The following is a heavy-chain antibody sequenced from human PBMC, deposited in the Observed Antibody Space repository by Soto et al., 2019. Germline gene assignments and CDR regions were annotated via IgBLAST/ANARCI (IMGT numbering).Heavy chain of an antibody. CDR3: ARHSEEGGYRYFDY. V-gene: IGHV4-31*03. CDR2: IYYSGST. Sequence: PSETLSLTCTVSGGSISSGGYYWSWIRQHPGKGLEWIGYIYYSGSTYYNPSLKSRVTISVDTSKNQFSLKLSSVTAADTAVYYCARHSEEGGYRYFDYWGQGTLVTVSS. D-gene: IGHD1-26*01. CDR1: GGSISSGGYY. J-gene: IGHJ4*02.